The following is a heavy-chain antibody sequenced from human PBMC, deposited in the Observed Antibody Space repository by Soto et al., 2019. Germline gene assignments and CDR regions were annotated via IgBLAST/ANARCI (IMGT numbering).Heavy chain of an antibody. CDR3: VTWGGIEARNFDY. J-gene: IGHJ4*02. CDR1: GFTFNTYA. D-gene: IGHD6-6*01. V-gene: IGHV3-64D*06. CDR2: INRNGGTT. Sequence: GSLRLSCSASGFTFNTYAMHWVRQAAGKGLEYVSAINRNGGTTYYADSVKGRFTISRDNSKNTLYLQMSSLRAEDTAVYYCVTWGGIEARNFDYWGRGTLVTVSS.